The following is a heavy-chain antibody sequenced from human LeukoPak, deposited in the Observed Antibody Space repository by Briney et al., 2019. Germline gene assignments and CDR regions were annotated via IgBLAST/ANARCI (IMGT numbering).Heavy chain of an antibody. J-gene: IGHJ6*04. Sequence: GGSLRLSCAASGFTFSSYGMHWVRQAPGKGLEWVAVIWYDGSNKYYADYVKGRFTISRDNSKNTLYLQMNSLRAEDTAVYYCARHIVVVPAATSGMDVWGKGTTVTVSS. CDR1: GFTFSSYG. CDR2: IWYDGSNK. CDR3: ARHIVVVPAATSGMDV. D-gene: IGHD2-2*01. V-gene: IGHV3-33*01.